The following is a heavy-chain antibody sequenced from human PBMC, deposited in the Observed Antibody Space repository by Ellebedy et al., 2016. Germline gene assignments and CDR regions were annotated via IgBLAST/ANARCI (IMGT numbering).Heavy chain of an antibody. V-gene: IGHV1-69*06. CDR2: IIPIFGTA. D-gene: IGHD3-3*01. CDR3: ARDGGVRFLEWFGMDV. J-gene: IGHJ6*02. CDR1: GGTFSSYA. Sequence: SVKVSXXASGGTFSSYAISWVRQAPGQGLEWMGGIIPIFGTANYAEKFQGRVTITADKSTNTAYMELSSLRSEDTAVYYCARDGGVRFLEWFGMDVWGQGTTVTVSS.